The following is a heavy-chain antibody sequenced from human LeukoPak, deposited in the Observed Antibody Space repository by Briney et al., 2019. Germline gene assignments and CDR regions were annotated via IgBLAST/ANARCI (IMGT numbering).Heavy chain of an antibody. CDR2: ISSSSSDI. D-gene: IGHD5-24*01. J-gene: IGHJ4*02. CDR1: GFSFISYS. CDR3: ARDGDGLKPLDY. Sequence: GGSLRLSCAASGFSFISYSMNWVRQAPGKGLEWVSSISSSSSDIYYADLVKGRFTISRDNAKNSLYLQMNSLRAEDMAIYYCARDGDGLKPLDYWGQGTLVIVSS. V-gene: IGHV3-21*01.